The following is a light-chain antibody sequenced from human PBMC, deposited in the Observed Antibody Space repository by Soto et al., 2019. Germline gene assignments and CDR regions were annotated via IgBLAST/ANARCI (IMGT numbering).Light chain of an antibody. CDR2: GNS. CDR1: SSNIGAGYD. CDR3: QSYDSSLSGYV. V-gene: IGLV1-40*01. J-gene: IGLJ1*01. Sequence: QSLLTQPPSVSGAPGQRVTISCTGSSSNIGAGYDVHWYQQLPGTAPKVLIYGNSNRPSGVPDRFSGSKSGTSASLAITGLQAEDEADYYCQSYDSSLSGYVFGTGTK.